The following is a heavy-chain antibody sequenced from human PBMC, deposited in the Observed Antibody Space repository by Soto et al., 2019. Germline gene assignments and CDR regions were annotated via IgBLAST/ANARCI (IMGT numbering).Heavy chain of an antibody. J-gene: IGHJ6*02. V-gene: IGHV3-49*03. CDR3: TRDGYSYGYDYYYGMDV. Sequence: GSLRLSCTASGFTFGDYAMSWFRQAPGKGLEWVGFIRSKAYGGTTEYAASVKGRFTISRGDSKSIAYLQMNSLKTEDTAVYYCTRDGYSYGYDYYYGMDVWGQGTTVTVSS. CDR1: GFTFGDYA. CDR2: IRSKAYGGTT. D-gene: IGHD5-18*01.